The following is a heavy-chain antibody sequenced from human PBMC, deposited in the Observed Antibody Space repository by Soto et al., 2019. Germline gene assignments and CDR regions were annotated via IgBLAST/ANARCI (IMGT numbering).Heavy chain of an antibody. Sequence: QVQLVESGGCVVQPGRSMRLSCAASGFTFSSYGMHWVRQAPGKGLACEAVIWYDGSNKYYADSVKGRFTISRDNSKNTLYLQMNSLRAEDTAVYYCARGPVVVVAAAPYYYYGMDVWGQGTTVTVSS. CDR1: GFTFSSYG. CDR2: IWYDGSNK. CDR3: ARGPVVVVAAAPYYYYGMDV. J-gene: IGHJ6*02. D-gene: IGHD2-15*01. V-gene: IGHV3-33*01.